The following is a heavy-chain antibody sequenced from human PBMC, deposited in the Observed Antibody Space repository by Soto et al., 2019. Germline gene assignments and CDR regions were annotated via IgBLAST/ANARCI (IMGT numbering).Heavy chain of an antibody. D-gene: IGHD1-26*01. CDR1: GFTFSSYW. J-gene: IGHJ4*02. V-gene: IGHV3-74*01. Sequence: PGGSLRLSCAASGFTFSSYWMHWVRQAPGKGLVWVSRINSDGSSTSYADSVKGRFTISRDNSINTLYLQMDSLRVEDTAVYYCATDSGGSPFDFWGQGTLVTVSS. CDR2: INSDGSST. CDR3: ATDSGGSPFDF.